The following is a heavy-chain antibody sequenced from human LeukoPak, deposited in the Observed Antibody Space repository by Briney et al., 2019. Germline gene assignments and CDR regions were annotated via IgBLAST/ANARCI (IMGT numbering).Heavy chain of an antibody. CDR1: GYTFTSYA. CDR3: ARGAMWRTYYYGSGSSHYYYMDV. V-gene: IGHV1-3*03. CDR2: INAGNGNT. Sequence: AASVKVSCKASGYTFTSYAMHWVRQAPGQRLEWMGWINAGNGNTKYSQEFQGRVTITRDTSASTAYMELSSLRSEDMAVYYCARGAMWRTYYYGSGSSHYYYMDVRGKGTTVTVSS. J-gene: IGHJ6*03. D-gene: IGHD3-10*01.